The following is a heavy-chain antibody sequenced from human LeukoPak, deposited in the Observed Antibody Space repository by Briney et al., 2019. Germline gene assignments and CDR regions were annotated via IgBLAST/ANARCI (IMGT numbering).Heavy chain of an antibody. J-gene: IGHJ4*02. CDR1: GGSFSGYY. D-gene: IGHD2-8*01. CDR3: ARGYCTNGVCYAFDY. V-gene: IGHV4-34*01. CDR2: INHSGST. Sequence: SETLSLTCAVYGGSFSGYYWSWIRQPPGKGLEWIGEINHSGSTNYNPSLKSRVTISVDTSKNQFSLKLSSVTAADTAVYYCARGYCTNGVCYAFDYWGQGTLVTVSS.